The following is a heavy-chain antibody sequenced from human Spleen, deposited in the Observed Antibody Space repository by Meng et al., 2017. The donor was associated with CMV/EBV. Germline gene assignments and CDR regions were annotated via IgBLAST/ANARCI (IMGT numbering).Heavy chain of an antibody. D-gene: IGHD3-10*01. Sequence: GESLKISCAASGFTFDDYAMHWVRQAPGKGLEWVSVIYSGGSSTYYADSVKGRFTISRDNSKNTLYLQMNSLRAEDTAVYYCAKNAMVRGYGMDVWGQGTTVTVSS. V-gene: IGHV3-23*03. J-gene: IGHJ6*02. CDR1: GFTFDDYA. CDR2: IYSGGSST. CDR3: AKNAMVRGYGMDV.